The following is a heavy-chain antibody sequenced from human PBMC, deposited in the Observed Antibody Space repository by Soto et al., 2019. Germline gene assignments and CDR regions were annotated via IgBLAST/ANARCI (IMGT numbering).Heavy chain of an antibody. CDR2: LNPSGGST. Sequence: ASVKVSCKASGNTFTSYYMHWVRQAPGQGLEGMGILNPSGGSTSYAQKFQGRVTLTRDTSTSTVYMELSSLRSEDTAVYYCARSHTSSWYFFDYWGQGTLVTVSS. CDR3: ARSHTSSWYFFDY. J-gene: IGHJ4*02. V-gene: IGHV1-46*01. D-gene: IGHD6-13*01. CDR1: GNTFTSYY.